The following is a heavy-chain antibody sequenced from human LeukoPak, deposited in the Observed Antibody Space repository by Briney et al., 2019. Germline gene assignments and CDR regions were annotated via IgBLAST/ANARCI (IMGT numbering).Heavy chain of an antibody. D-gene: IGHD5-18*01. CDR3: AFSPLGFNYGYAY. J-gene: IGHJ4*02. CDR1: GFTFSSYA. Sequence: GGSLRLSCAASGFTFSSYAMNWVRQAPGKGPEWVSSLSDGGHSSFYADSVKGRFTIYRDDSQNILYLQMNNLSGDDTALYYCAFSPLGFNYGYAYWGQGTLVTVSS. CDR2: LSDGGHSS. V-gene: IGHV3-23*01.